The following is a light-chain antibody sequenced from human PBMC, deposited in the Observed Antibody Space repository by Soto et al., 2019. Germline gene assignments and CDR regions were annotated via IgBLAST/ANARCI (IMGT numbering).Light chain of an antibody. CDR2: GAS. CDR3: QQYGGSPRT. Sequence: EIMLMQSPVTLSLSPGERGTLSCRARQSVGTSLAWYQQKPGQAPRLLIYGASNRATGIPDRFSGSGSGTDFPLTISTPEPEDFAVYHCQQYGGSPRTFGQGTKVDTK. J-gene: IGKJ1*01. V-gene: IGKV3-20*01. CDR1: QSVGTS.